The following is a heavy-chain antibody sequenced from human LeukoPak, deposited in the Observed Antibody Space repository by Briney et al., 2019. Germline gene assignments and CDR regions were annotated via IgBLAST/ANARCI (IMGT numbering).Heavy chain of an antibody. D-gene: IGHD2-15*01. V-gene: IGHV1-18*01. CDR1: GYTFTSYG. J-gene: IGHJ6*03. Sequence: ASVKVSCKASGYTFTSYGISWVRQAPGQGLEWMGWISAYNGNTNYAQKLQGRVTMTTDTSTSTAYMELRSLRSDDTAVYYCARVTHCSGGSCYAHSYYYYYMDVWGKGTTVTISS. CDR2: ISAYNGNT. CDR3: ARVTHCSGGSCYAHSYYYYYMDV.